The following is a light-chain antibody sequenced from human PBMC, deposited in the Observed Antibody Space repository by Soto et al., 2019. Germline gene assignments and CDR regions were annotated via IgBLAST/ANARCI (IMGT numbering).Light chain of an antibody. V-gene: IGLV2-11*01. CDR3: CSYAGSYTSRV. Sequence: QSALTQPRSVSGSPGQSVTISCTGTSSDVGGYNYVSWYQQHPGKAPKLMIYDVSKRPSGVPDRFSGSKSGNTASLTISGLQPEDEADYYCCSYAGSYTSRVFGGGTKVTVL. CDR1: SSDVGGYNY. J-gene: IGLJ2*01. CDR2: DVS.